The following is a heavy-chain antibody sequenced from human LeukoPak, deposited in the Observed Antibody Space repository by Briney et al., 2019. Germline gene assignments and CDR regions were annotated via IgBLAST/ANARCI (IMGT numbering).Heavy chain of an antibody. CDR1: GYTFTIYY. J-gene: IGHJ4*02. CDR3: ARGPYTVTTLFDY. CDR2: INPSGGST. D-gene: IGHD4-17*01. V-gene: IGHV1-46*01. Sequence: ASVKVSFTASGYTFTIYYMHWVRQAPGQGLEWMGIINPSGGSTSYAQKFQGRVTMTRDTSTSTVYMELSSLRSEDTAVYYCARGPYTVTTLFDYWGQGTLVTVSS.